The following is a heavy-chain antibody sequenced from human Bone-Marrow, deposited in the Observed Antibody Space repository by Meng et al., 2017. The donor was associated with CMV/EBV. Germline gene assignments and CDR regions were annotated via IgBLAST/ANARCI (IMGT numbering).Heavy chain of an antibody. CDR3: ARVYSYGDYYFDY. Sequence: GESLKISCVASKLTCSSYWMSWVRQAPGKGLEWVANIKQDGSEKYYVDSVKGRFTISRDNAKNSVYLQMKSLGAEDTAVYYCARVYSYGDYYFDYWGQGKLVTVSS. D-gene: IGHD5-18*01. CDR1: KLTCSSYW. CDR2: IKQDGSEK. J-gene: IGHJ4*02. V-gene: IGHV3-7*03.